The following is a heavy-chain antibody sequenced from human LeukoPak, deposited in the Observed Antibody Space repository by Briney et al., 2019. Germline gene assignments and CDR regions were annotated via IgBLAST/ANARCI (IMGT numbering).Heavy chain of an antibody. CDR3: ARDPYYGSNSRYYYSGMDV. J-gene: IGHJ6*02. CDR2: ISSSGNYI. CDR1: GFTFSSYS. V-gene: IGHV3-21*01. D-gene: IGHD4-23*01. Sequence: PGGSLRLSCAASGFTFSSYSMNWVRQAPGRGLEWVSSISSSGNYIYYADSVKGRFTISRDNAKNSLYLQMNSLRAEDTAVYYCARDPYYGSNSRYYYSGMDVWGQGTTVTVSS.